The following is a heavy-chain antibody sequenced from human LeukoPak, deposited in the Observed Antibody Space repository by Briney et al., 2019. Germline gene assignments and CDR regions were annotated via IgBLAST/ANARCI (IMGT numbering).Heavy chain of an antibody. CDR2: INPNIGNT. J-gene: IGHJ6*03. CDR1: VYTFPNSD. CDR3: ARGVRSSSRKRRKGQYYYYYYMDV. V-gene: IGHV1-8*03. D-gene: IGHD6-13*01. Sequence: GASVQVSCMASVYTFPNSDSNAVRQTPEQGPEWRGRINPNIGNTHRAQKFQCRVTPTRKTTISTAYMELSSLRSEDTAVYYCARGVRSSSRKRRKGQYYYYYYMDVWGKGTTVTIPS.